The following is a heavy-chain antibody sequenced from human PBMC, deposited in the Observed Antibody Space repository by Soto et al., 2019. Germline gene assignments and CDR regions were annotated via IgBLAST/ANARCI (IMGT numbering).Heavy chain of an antibody. CDR1: VFTFSNYA. CDR3: AKLPIGYCNGGTCYRYFAY. Sequence: EVQLLDSGGGLAQPGGSLRLSCAASVFTFSNYAMTWVRQAPGKGLEWVSIITVKGGSIYYSDSVKGRFTISRDNFQNTLNLKMTSVRVEDTAVYYCAKLPIGYCNGGTCYRYFAYWGEGTLVNVSA. CDR2: ITVKGGSI. D-gene: IGHD2-15*01. J-gene: IGHJ4*02. V-gene: IGHV3-23*01.